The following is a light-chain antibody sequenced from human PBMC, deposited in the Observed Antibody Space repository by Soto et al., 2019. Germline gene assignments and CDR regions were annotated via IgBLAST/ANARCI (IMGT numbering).Light chain of an antibody. J-gene: IGKJ5*01. CDR3: QQYNNWPPGVT. CDR1: QSVSSN. Sequence: EIVMTQSPATLSVSPGGRATLSCRASQSVSSNLAWYQQKPGQAPRLLIYGASTTATGIPARFSGSGSGTEFTLTISSRQSEDFAVDDCQQYNNWPPGVTFGQGTRLEIK. CDR2: GAS. V-gene: IGKV3-15*01.